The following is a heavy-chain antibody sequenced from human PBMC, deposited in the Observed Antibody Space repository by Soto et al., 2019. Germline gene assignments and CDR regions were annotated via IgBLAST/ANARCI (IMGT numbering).Heavy chain of an antibody. Sequence: PSETLSLTCAVYGGSFSGYYWSWIRQPPGKGLEWIGEINHSGSTNYNPSLKSRVTISVDTSKNQFSLKLSSVTAADTAVYYCARGGPYCTNGVCYKRYYSYMDVWGKGTTVTVSS. V-gene: IGHV4-34*01. CDR3: ARGGPYCTNGVCYKRYYSYMDV. CDR1: GGSFSGYY. D-gene: IGHD2-8*01. CDR2: INHSGST. J-gene: IGHJ6*03.